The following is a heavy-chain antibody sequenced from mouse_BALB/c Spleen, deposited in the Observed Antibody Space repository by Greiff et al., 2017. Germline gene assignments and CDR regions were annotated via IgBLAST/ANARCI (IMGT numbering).Heavy chain of an antibody. D-gene: IGHD1-1*01. V-gene: IGHV3-6*02. CDR2: ISYDGSN. CDR3: ASNYGRAWFAY. Sequence: EVQLRESGPGLVKPSQSLSLTCSVTGYSITSGYYWNWIRQFPGNKLEWMGYISYDGSNNYNPSLKNRISITRDTSKNQFFLKLNSVTTEDTATYYCASNYGRAWFAYWGQGTLVTVSA. J-gene: IGHJ3*01. CDR1: GYSITSGYY.